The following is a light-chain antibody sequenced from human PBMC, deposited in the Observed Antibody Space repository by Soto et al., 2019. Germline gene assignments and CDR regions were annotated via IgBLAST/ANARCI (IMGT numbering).Light chain of an antibody. V-gene: IGKV3-20*01. CDR1: QIVTSNY. CDR3: QQYGSSPGT. J-gene: IGKJ1*01. CDR2: GAS. Sequence: EIVLTQSPGTLSSFPGERATLSCRASQIVTSNYLAWYQQKPGQAPRLLIFGASITATGLPDRFSGGGSGTDFTLTISRLEPERFAVYYCQQYGSSPGTFGQGTKVDIK.